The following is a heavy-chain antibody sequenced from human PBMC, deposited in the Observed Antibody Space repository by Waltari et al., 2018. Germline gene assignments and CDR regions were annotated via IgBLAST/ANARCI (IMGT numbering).Heavy chain of an antibody. V-gene: IGHV3-30*01. Sequence: QVQLVESGGGVVQPGTSLRLSCAASGFHFSRYAMNWVRQAPGKGVEWVAVISFDGSDEYYADSVKGRFTVSRDKSKAAVYLLMNSLRTEDTAVYYCARALYSTSWYQPFSVWGQGTLVTVSS. CDR3: ARALYSTSWYQPFSV. J-gene: IGHJ3*01. D-gene: IGHD6-13*01. CDR2: ISFDGSDE. CDR1: GFHFSRYA.